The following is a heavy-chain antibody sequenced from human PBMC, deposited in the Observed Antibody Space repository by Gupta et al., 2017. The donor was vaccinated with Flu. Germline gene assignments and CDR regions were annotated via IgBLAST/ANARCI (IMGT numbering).Heavy chain of an antibody. CDR2: ISSAGASA. D-gene: IGHD3-16*02. Sequence: VQLEQSGGGLVKPGGSLRLSCAASGFAFIDYFMSWIRQAPGKGLEWISQISSAGASATYGDSVRGRFTTSRDNTRDILFLQMSSLRVEDTAVYYCARRGVWDSYHEFDFWGQGVLVTVSS. CDR3: ARRGVWDSYHEFDF. V-gene: IGHV3-11*05. J-gene: IGHJ4*02. CDR1: GFAFIDYF.